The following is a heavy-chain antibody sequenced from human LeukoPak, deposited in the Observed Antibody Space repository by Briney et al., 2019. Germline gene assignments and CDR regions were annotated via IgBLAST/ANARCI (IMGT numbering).Heavy chain of an antibody. CDR3: ARDRGLIVGAAVDY. Sequence: SVKVSCKASGGTFSSYAISWVRQAPGQGLEWMGRTIPIFGTANYAQRFQGRVTITTDESTSTAYMELSSLRSEDTAVYYCARDRGLIVGAAVDYWGQGTLVTVSS. D-gene: IGHD1-26*01. V-gene: IGHV1-69*05. CDR1: GGTFSSYA. CDR2: TIPIFGTA. J-gene: IGHJ4*02.